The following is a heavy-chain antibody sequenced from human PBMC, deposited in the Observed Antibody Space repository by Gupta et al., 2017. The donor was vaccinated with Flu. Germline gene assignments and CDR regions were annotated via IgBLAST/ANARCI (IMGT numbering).Heavy chain of an antibody. V-gene: IGHV4-34*01. CDR1: GGSFGGYY. CDR3: ARSSPGGYCSGGSCYRGNWFDP. J-gene: IGHJ5*02. CDR2: INHSGST. Sequence: QVQLQQWGAGLLKPSEPLSLTCAVYGGSFGGYYWSWIRQPPGKGLEGSGEINHSGSTNYNPSLKSRVTISVDTSKNQFSLKLSSVTAADTAVYYCARSSPGGYCSGGSCYRGNWFDPWGQGTLVTVSS. D-gene: IGHD2-15*01.